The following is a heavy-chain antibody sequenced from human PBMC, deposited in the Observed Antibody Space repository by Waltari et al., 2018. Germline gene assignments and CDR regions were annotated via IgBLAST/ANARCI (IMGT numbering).Heavy chain of an antibody. Sequence: EVQLVESGGGLVQPGGSLRLSCAASGFTFSSYSMTWVRPAPGKGLEWVSYISSSSSTIYYADSVKGRFTISRDNAKNSLYLQMNSLRAEDTAVYYCARANAYDFWSGYSSFDPWGQGTLVTVSS. V-gene: IGHV3-48*04. D-gene: IGHD3-3*01. CDR1: GFTFSSYS. CDR3: ARANAYDFWSGYSSFDP. J-gene: IGHJ5*02. CDR2: ISSSSSTI.